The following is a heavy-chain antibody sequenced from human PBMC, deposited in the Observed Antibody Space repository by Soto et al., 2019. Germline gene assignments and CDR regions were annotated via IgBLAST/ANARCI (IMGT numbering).Heavy chain of an antibody. CDR2: IYYSGST. CDR3: ARQETHSSGYYY. D-gene: IGHD3-22*01. J-gene: IGHJ4*02. Sequence: SETLSLTCTVSGGSISSYYWSWIRQPPGKGLEWIGYIYYSGSTNYNPSLKSRVTISVDTSKNQFSLKLSSVTAADTAVYYCARQETHSSGYYYWGQGTLVTVS. CDR1: GGSISSYY. V-gene: IGHV4-59*08.